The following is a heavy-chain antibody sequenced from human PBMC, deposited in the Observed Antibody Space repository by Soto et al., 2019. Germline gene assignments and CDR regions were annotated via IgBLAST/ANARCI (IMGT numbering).Heavy chain of an antibody. CDR3: ARDLGIATTITLEY. V-gene: IGHV4-30-4*02. D-gene: IGHD5-12*01. J-gene: IGHJ4*02. CDR1: CGSISSGDYC. CDR2: IYYSGST. Sequence: PSDTLSLTCTVSCGSISSGDYCWILIRHRPGKGLEWIGYIYYSGSTYYNPSLKSRVTISVDTSKNQFSLKLSSVTAEDTAVYYCARDLGIATTITLEYWGQGTLVTVSS.